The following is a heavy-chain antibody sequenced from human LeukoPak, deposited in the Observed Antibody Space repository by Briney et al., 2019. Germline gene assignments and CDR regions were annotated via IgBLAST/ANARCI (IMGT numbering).Heavy chain of an antibody. V-gene: IGHV3-48*01. CDR3: ARDTKYAFDN. Sequence: PGGSLRLSCVASGFIFSDYSMNWVRQAPGKGLEWISYVGIDSGNTMYADSVKGRFTISGDRAKYSLYLQMDSLRVEDTAVYYYARDTKYAFDNWGQGTLVTVSS. CDR1: GFIFSDYS. J-gene: IGHJ4*02. CDR2: VGIDSGNT. D-gene: IGHD2-2*01.